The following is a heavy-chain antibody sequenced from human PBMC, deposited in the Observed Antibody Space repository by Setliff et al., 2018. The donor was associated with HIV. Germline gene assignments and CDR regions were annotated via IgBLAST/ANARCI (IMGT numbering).Heavy chain of an antibody. CDR2: INAANGDT. CDR3: AKAKTQL. D-gene: IGHD6-13*01. J-gene: IGHJ4*02. V-gene: IGHV1-3*01. Sequence: GASVKVSCKASGYSFTKYGIQWVRQAPGQRLEWMGLINAANGDTKYSQKFQARLTFTRDTSASTVYTVYLQMNSLTAEDTAMYYCAKAKTQLWGQGTLVTVSS. CDR1: GYSFTKYG.